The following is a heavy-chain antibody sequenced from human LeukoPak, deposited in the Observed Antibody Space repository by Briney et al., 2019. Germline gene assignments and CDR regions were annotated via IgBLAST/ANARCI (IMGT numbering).Heavy chain of an antibody. CDR3: AKEDRRGRHFDY. CDR2: TSWNSGSI. D-gene: IGHD3-16*01. CDR1: GFTFDDYA. Sequence: GGSLRLSCAASGFTFDDYAMHWVRQAPGKGLEWVSGTSWNSGSIGYADSVKGRFTISRDNAKNSLYLQMNSLRAEDTALYYCAKEDRRGRHFDYWGQGTLVTVSS. V-gene: IGHV3-9*01. J-gene: IGHJ4*02.